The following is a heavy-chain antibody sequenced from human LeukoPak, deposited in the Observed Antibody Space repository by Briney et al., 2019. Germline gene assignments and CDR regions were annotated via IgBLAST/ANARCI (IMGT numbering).Heavy chain of an antibody. CDR2: ISSSGSTI. Sequence: GGSLRLSCAASGFTFSDYYMSWIRQAPGKGLEWVSYISSSGSTIYYADSVKGRFTISRDNAKNSLYLQMNSLRAEDTAVYYCAARFESSYFDIWGQGTMVTVSS. CDR3: AARFESSYFDI. CDR1: GFTFSDYY. V-gene: IGHV3-11*04. J-gene: IGHJ3*02. D-gene: IGHD3-10*01.